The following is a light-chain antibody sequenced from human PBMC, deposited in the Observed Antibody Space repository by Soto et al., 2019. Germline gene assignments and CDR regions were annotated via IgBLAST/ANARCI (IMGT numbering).Light chain of an antibody. CDR1: QSISSY. Sequence: DIQMTQSPSSLSASVGDRVTITCRASQSISSYLNWYQQKPGKAPKLLIYAASSLQSGVPSRFSGSGSGTDFTLTISSLQPEDFATYYCQLSYITLTFCPGTKVDIK. CDR3: QLSYITLT. CDR2: AAS. J-gene: IGKJ3*01. V-gene: IGKV1-39*01.